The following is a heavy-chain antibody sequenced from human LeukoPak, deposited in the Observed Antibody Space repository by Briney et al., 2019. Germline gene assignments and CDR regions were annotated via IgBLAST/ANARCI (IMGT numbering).Heavy chain of an antibody. V-gene: IGHV4-31*03. CDR2: IYYSGST. D-gene: IGHD1-7*01. J-gene: IGHJ4*02. CDR3: ARDLRVDNWNYVTD. CDR1: GGSISSGGYY. Sequence: PSQTLSLTCTVSGGSISSGGYYWSWIRQHPGKGLEWIGYIYYSGSTYYNPSLKSRVTISVDTSKNQFSLKLSSVTAADTAVYYCARDLRVDNWNYVTDWGQGTLVTVSS.